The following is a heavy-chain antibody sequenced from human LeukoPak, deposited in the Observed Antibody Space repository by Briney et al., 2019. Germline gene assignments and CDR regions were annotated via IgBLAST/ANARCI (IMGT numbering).Heavy chain of an antibody. V-gene: IGHV3-7*01. CDR1: GLTFSSYR. CDR2: IKQDGSEK. Sequence: GGSLRLSCAASGLTFSSYRMSWVRQAPGKGLEWVANIKQDGSEKYYVDSVKGRFTISRVNAKNSLYLQMNSLRAEDTAVYYCAAPGGYDILTGYDYWGQGTLVTVSS. D-gene: IGHD3-9*01. J-gene: IGHJ4*02. CDR3: AAPGGYDILTGYDY.